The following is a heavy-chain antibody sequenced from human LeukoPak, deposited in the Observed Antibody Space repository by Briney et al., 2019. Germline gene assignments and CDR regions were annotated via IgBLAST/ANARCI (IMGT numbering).Heavy chain of an antibody. CDR1: GFIFSSYD. CDR3: TRGRPGSGWGTLGFDI. V-gene: IGHV3-13*01. CDR2: TGTTGDT. Sequence: GGSLRLSCAASGFIFSSYDMHWVRQATGKGLEWVSGTGTTGDTYYPGSVKGRFTISREDAKNSLYLQMNNLRVGDTAVYFCTRGRPGSGWGTLGFDIWGQGTMVTVSS. D-gene: IGHD6-19*01. J-gene: IGHJ3*02.